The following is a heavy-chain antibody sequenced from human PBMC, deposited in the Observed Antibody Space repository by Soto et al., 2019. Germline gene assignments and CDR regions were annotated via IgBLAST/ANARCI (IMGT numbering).Heavy chain of an antibody. D-gene: IGHD6-13*01. J-gene: IGHJ4*02. CDR1: GFSFSNYE. CDR3: ARDRAAGGY. Sequence: HPGGSLRLSCAASGFSFSNYEMNWVRQAPGKGLEWVAYISSGGDTIHYADSVRGRFTVSRDNARNSLSLQMNTLRVEDTALYYCARDRAAGGYWGQGTLVTVS. CDR2: ISSGGDTI. V-gene: IGHV3-48*03.